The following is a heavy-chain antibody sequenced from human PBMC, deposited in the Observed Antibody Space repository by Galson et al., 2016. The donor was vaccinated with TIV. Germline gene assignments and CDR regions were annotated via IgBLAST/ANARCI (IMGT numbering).Heavy chain of an antibody. D-gene: IGHD3-22*01. CDR2: IDWDDDK. J-gene: IGHJ4*02. CDR3: ARISGYYASRGHYIPRSFDY. Sequence: PALVKPTQTLTLTCTFSGFSLNTDGMCVNWIRQPPGKALEWLARIDWDDDKSYSSSLKTRLTISKDTSKNQVVLKMTNMDPVDTATYYCARISGYYASRGHYIPRSFDYWGQGILVTVSS. CDR1: GFSLNTDGMC. V-gene: IGHV2-70*11.